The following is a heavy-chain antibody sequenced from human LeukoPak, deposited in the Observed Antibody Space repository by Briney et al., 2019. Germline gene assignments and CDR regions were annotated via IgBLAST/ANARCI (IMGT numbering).Heavy chain of an antibody. D-gene: IGHD5-24*01. CDR3: ARASRGDGYISY. CDR2: IIPIFGPA. CDR1: GGTFSSYA. V-gene: IGHV1-69*05. J-gene: IGHJ4*02. Sequence: SVKVSCKAYGGTFSSYAISWVRQAPGQGLEWMGGIIPIFGPANYAQKFQGRVTITTDESTSTAYMELSSLRSEDTAMYYCARASRGDGYISYWGQGTLVTVSS.